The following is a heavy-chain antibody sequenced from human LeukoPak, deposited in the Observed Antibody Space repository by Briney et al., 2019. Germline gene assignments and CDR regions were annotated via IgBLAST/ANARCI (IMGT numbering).Heavy chain of an antibody. CDR2: INPSGGST. V-gene: IGHV1-46*01. Sequence: ASVKVSCKAFGHSLTSYSMHWVRQAPGQGLEWMGIINPSGGSTSYAQKFQGRVTMTRDTSTSTVYMEVTGLRSEDTAVYYCASERGYSYGLDYWGQGTLVTVSS. D-gene: IGHD5-18*01. CDR3: ASERGYSYGLDY. CDR1: GHSLTSYS. J-gene: IGHJ4*02.